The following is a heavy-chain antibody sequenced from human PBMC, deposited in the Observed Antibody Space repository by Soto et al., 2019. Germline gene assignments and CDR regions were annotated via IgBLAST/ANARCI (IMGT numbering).Heavy chain of an antibody. Sequence: QVQLVQSGAEVKKPGSSVKVSCKASGGTFSSYAISWVRQAPGQGLEWMGGFIPIFGTANYAQKFQGRVTITADESTSTAYMELSSLRSEDTAVYYCARSDYSGYDTNEQRFDYWGQGTLVTVSS. D-gene: IGHD5-12*01. CDR3: ARSDYSGYDTNEQRFDY. J-gene: IGHJ4*02. V-gene: IGHV1-69*01. CDR1: GGTFSSYA. CDR2: FIPIFGTA.